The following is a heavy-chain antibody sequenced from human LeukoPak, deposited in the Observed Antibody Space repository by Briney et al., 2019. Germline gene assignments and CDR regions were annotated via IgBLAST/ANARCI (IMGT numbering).Heavy chain of an antibody. V-gene: IGHV3-23*01. CDR3: ARDMDYRPIGNYYYGY. Sequence: GSLRLSCVASGFTFSSSAMNWVRQAPGEGLQWVSAIGGSGGDTYYADSVKGRFTISRDNSKNTLYLQMNGLRAEDTAVYYCARDMDYRPIGNYYYGYWGQGTLVTVSS. CDR2: IGGSGGDT. CDR1: GFTFSSSA. D-gene: IGHD1-7*01. J-gene: IGHJ4*02.